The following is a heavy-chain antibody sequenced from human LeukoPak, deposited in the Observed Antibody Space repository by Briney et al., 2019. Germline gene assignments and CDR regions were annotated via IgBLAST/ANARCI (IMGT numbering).Heavy chain of an antibody. V-gene: IGHV3-48*03. D-gene: IGHD3-9*01. CDR2: ISSSGSTI. Sequence: GGSLRLSCAASGFTFSSYEMNWVRQAPGKGLEWVSYISSSGSTIYYADSAKGRFTISRDNAKNSLYLQMNSLRAEDTAVYYCASSSYDILTGYYRELDYWGQGTLVTVSS. J-gene: IGHJ4*02. CDR3: ASSSYDILTGYYRELDY. CDR1: GFTFSSYE.